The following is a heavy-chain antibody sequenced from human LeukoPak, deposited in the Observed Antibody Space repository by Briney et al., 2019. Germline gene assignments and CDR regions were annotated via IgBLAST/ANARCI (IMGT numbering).Heavy chain of an antibody. J-gene: IGHJ4*02. D-gene: IGHD6-13*01. Sequence: QPGGSLRLSCAPSGFTFSNSAMSWVRQAPGKGLEWVSGISGSGGNTYYADSVKGRFTISRDNSKNTLYLQMNSLRAEDTAVYYCARDHAAGTRFVGYWGQGTLVTVSS. V-gene: IGHV3-23*01. CDR2: ISGSGGNT. CDR3: ARDHAAGTRFVGY. CDR1: GFTFSNSA.